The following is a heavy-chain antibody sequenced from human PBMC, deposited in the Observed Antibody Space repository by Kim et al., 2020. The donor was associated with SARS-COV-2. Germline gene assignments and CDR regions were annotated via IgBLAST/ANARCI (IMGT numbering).Heavy chain of an antibody. CDR3: ARHVRYSSGWYYFDY. D-gene: IGHD6-19*01. Sequence: ALKSRVTISVDTSKNQVSLKLSSVTAADTAVYYCARHVRYSSGWYYFDYWGQGTLVTVSS. J-gene: IGHJ4*02. V-gene: IGHV4-39*01.